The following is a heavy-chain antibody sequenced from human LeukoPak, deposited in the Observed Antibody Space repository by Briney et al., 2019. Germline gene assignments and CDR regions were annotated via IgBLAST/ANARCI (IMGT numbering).Heavy chain of an antibody. Sequence: ASVKVSCKASGYTFTSYGISWVRQAPGQGLEWMGWISAYNGNTNYAQKLQGRVTMTTDTSTSTAYMELRSLRSDDTAVYYCARDLVGSRGYYYYYYMDVWGKGTTVTISS. CDR1: GYTFTSYG. D-gene: IGHD3-10*01. CDR2: ISAYNGNT. CDR3: ARDLVGSRGYYYYYYMDV. V-gene: IGHV1-18*01. J-gene: IGHJ6*03.